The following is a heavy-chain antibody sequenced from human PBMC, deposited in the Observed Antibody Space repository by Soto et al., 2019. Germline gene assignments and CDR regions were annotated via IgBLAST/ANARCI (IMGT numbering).Heavy chain of an antibody. V-gene: IGHV4-61*01. Sequence: SETLSLTCTVSGGSVSSGSYYWSWIRQPPGKGLEWIGYIYYSGSTNYNPSLKSRVTISVDTSKNQFSLKLSSVTAADTAVYYCARDHGSSWRSFDYWGQGTLVTVS. J-gene: IGHJ4*02. D-gene: IGHD6-13*01. CDR2: IYYSGST. CDR1: GGSVSSGSYY. CDR3: ARDHGSSWRSFDY.